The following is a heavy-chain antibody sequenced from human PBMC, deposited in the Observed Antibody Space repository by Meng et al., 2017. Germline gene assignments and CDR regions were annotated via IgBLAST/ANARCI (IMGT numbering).Heavy chain of an antibody. J-gene: IGHJ4*02. D-gene: IGHD3-16*01. CDR3: ASPKIGRRGSLDY. V-gene: IGHV1-69*01. CDR2: IIPIFGTA. CDR1: GYSFSSYA. Sequence: QLVQSGSELKKPGASVKGSCTASGYSFSSYAISWVRQAPGQGLEWMGGIIPIFGTANYAQKFQGRVTITADESTSTAYMELSSLRSEDTAVYYCASPKIGRRGSLDYWGQGTLVTVPS.